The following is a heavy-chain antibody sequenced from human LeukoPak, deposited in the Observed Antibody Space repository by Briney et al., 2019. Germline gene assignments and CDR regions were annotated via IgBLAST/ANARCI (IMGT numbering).Heavy chain of an antibody. CDR3: ASVFASSSWEYYFDY. Sequence: SVKVSCKASGGTFSSHAISWVRQAPGQGLEWMGGIIPIFGTANYAQKFQGRVTITADKSTSTAYMELSSLRSEDTAVYYCASVFASSSWEYYFDYWGQGTLVTVSS. CDR1: GGTFSSHA. CDR2: IIPIFGTA. V-gene: IGHV1-69*06. J-gene: IGHJ4*02. D-gene: IGHD6-13*01.